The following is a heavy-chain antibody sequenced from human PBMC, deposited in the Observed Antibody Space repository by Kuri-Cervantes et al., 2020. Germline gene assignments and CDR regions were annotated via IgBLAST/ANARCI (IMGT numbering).Heavy chain of an antibody. D-gene: IGHD4/OR15-4a*01. CDR1: GFTFSSYG. Sequence: GESLKISCAASGFTFSSYGMHWVRQAPGKGLEWVAVISYDGSNKYYADSVKGRFTISRDNSKNTLYLQMNSLRAEDTAVYYCARDGAHSIWGQGTMVTVSS. CDR3: ARDGAHSI. CDR2: ISYDGSNK. J-gene: IGHJ3*02. V-gene: IGHV3-30*03.